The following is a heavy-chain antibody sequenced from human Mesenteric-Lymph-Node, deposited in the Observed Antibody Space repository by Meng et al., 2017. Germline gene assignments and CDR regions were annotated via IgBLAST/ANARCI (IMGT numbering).Heavy chain of an antibody. CDR2: ISTNTGTP. D-gene: IGHD2/OR15-2a*01. Sequence: QVQLVQSGSEVKKPAASVTVSCKASGYTFSTYTINWVRQAHGRGLEWMGWISTNTGTPTYTQGFTGRFVFSLDTSVSTAYLQTSSLKAEDTAVYYCARGGNFDPWGQGTLVTVSS. CDR3: ARGGNFDP. CDR1: GYTFSTYT. J-gene: IGHJ5*02. V-gene: IGHV7-4-1*02.